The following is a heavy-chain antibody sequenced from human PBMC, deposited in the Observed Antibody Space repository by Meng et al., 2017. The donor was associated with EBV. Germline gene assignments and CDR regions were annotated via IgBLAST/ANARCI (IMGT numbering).Heavy chain of an antibody. V-gene: IGHV1-8*01. CDR3: ARGRGVDWSGGSCYPRWFDP. Sequence: VSRKAPGSTVTISGMNCSEQVTGEGLSWMRWMNPNSGNTVYAQKFQGRLTITRNTSLSTAYMELSSRRSEDTAVYYGARGRGVDWSGGSCYPRWFDPWGQGTLVTVSS. CDR1: GSTVTISG. CDR2: MNPNSGNT. D-gene: IGHD2-15*01. J-gene: IGHJ5*02.